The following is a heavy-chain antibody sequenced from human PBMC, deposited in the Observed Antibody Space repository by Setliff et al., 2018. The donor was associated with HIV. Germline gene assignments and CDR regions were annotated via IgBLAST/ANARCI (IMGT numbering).Heavy chain of an antibody. V-gene: IGHV4-39*01. CDR2: IYYRGST. J-gene: IGHJ3*02. CDR1: GGSISSSSYY. CDR3: ARRQQLWLLYAFDI. Sequence: SETLSLTCTVSGGSISSSSYYWGWIRQPPGKGLEWIGTIYYRGSTYYNPSLKSRVIISVDTSKNQFSLKLSSVTAADTAVYYCARRQQLWLLYAFDIWGQGTMVTVSS. D-gene: IGHD5-18*01.